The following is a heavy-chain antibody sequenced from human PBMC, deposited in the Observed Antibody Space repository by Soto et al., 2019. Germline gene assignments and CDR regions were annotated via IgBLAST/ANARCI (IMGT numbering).Heavy chain of an antibody. CDR1: GFTFSGYG. J-gene: IGHJ6*02. CDR3: AKGGRGTYYYYYGVDV. V-gene: IGHV3-30*18. D-gene: IGHD1-1*01. Sequence: GGSLRFSCAASGFTFSGYGMHWVRQAPGKGLEWVAVISYDGNNKYYADSVKGRFTISRDNSKNTLYLQMNSLRAEDTAVYYCAKGGRGTYYYYYGVDVWGQGTTVTVSS. CDR2: ISYDGNNK.